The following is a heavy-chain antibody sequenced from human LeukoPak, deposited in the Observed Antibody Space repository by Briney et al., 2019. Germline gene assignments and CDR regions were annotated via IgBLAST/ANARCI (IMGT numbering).Heavy chain of an antibody. CDR2: ISAYNGNT. CDR1: GYTFTSYG. Sequence: ASVKVSCKASGYTFTSYGISWVRQAPGQGLEWMGWISAYNGNTNYAQKLQGRVTMTTDTSTSTAYMELRSLRSDDTAVYYCARDWYSSGWTPSDPWGQGTLVTVSS. J-gene: IGHJ5*02. V-gene: IGHV1-18*01. D-gene: IGHD6-19*01. CDR3: ARDWYSSGWTPSDP.